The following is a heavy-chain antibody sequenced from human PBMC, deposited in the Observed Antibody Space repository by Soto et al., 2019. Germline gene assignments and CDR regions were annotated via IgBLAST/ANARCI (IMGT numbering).Heavy chain of an antibody. V-gene: IGHV3-33*01. CDR3: ARDKFYSSSWFFDY. CDR2: IWYDGSNK. CDR1: GFTFSSYG. Sequence: PGGSLRLSCAASGFTFSSYGMHWVRQAPGKGLEWVAVIWYDGSNKYYADSVKGRFTISRDNSKNTLYLQMNSLRAEDTAVYYCARDKFYSSSWFFDYWGQGTLVTVSS. D-gene: IGHD6-13*01. J-gene: IGHJ4*02.